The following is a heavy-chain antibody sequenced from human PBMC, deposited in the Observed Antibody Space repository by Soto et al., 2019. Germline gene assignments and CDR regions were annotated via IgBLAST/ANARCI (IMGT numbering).Heavy chain of an antibody. Sequence: GGSLRLSCAASGFTFSSYGMHWVRQAPGKGLEWVAVISYDGSNKYYADSVKGRFTISRDNSKNTLYLQMNSLRAKDTAVYYCAKRRVGGIAARLWYYGMDVWGQGTTVTVSS. D-gene: IGHD6-6*01. CDR1: GFTFSSYG. CDR3: AKRRVGGIAARLWYYGMDV. J-gene: IGHJ6*02. V-gene: IGHV3-30*18. CDR2: ISYDGSNK.